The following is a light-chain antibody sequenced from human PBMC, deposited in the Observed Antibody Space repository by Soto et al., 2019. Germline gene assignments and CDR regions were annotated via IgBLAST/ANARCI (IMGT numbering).Light chain of an antibody. CDR1: QSISSY. J-gene: IGKJ1*01. Sequence: DIQMTQSPPSLSASVGDRFTITCRASQSISSYLNWYQQKPGKAPSLLIYAASSLQSGVPSRFSGSGSGTDFALTISSLQPEDFASYYCQQSYTTPETFGQGTKVEI. CDR2: AAS. CDR3: QQSYTTPET. V-gene: IGKV1-39*01.